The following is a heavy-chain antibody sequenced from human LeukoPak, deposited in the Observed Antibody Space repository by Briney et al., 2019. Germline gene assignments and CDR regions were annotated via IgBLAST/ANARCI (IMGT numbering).Heavy chain of an antibody. D-gene: IGHD3-3*01. Sequence: GGSLRLSCAASGFSLSSYWMTWVRQAPGKGLEWVANIKQDGSEKNYVDSVKGRFTISRDNAKNSLYLQMNSLRAEDTAVYYCARDFGRGAFDYWGQGTLVTVSS. J-gene: IGHJ4*02. V-gene: IGHV3-7*01. CDR1: GFSLSSYW. CDR2: IKQDGSEK. CDR3: ARDFGRGAFDY.